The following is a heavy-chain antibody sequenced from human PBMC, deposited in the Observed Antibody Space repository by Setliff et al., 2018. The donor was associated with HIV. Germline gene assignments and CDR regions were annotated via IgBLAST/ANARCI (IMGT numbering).Heavy chain of an antibody. Sequence: ASETLSLTCTVSGGSISSGSYYWSWIRQPAGKGLEWIGHIYTSGSTNYNPSLKSRVTISVDTSKNQFSLKLSSVTAADTAVYYCARDRGIAALSYYYYYMDVWGKGTTVTVSS. CDR2: IYTSGST. V-gene: IGHV4-61*09. CDR3: ARDRGIAALSYYYYYMDV. J-gene: IGHJ6*03. D-gene: IGHD6-25*01. CDR1: GGSISSGSYY.